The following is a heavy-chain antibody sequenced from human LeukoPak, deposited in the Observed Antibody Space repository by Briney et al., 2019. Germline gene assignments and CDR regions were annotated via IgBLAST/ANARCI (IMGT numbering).Heavy chain of an antibody. D-gene: IGHD6-13*01. CDR3: AKDLYRIAAAGTYLDY. V-gene: IGHV3-53*01. CDR2: IYSGGST. J-gene: IGHJ4*02. Sequence: GGSLRLSCAASGFTVSSNYMSWVRQAPGKGLEWVSVIYSGGSTYYADSVKGRFTISRDNSKNTLYLQMNSLRAEDTAVYYCAKDLYRIAAAGTYLDYWGQGTLVTVSS. CDR1: GFTVSSNY.